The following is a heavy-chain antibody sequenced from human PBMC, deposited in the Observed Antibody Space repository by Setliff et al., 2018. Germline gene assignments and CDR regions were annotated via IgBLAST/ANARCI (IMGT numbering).Heavy chain of an antibody. J-gene: IGHJ5*02. D-gene: IGHD1-26*01. CDR2: IYYSGST. CDR3: ARYLAGEVGISGWFDP. V-gene: IGHV4-39*07. CDR1: GDSISSSSYY. Sequence: SETLSLTCTVSGDSISSSSYYWGWVRQPPGKGLEWIGCIYYSGSTNYSPSLKSRVTISIDMSKNQFSLDLTSVTAADTAVYYCARYLAGEVGISGWFDPWGQGTLVTVS.